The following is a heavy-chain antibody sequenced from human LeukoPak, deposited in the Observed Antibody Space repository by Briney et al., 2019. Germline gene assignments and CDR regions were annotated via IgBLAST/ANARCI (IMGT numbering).Heavy chain of an antibody. CDR3: ARELEVEEWFQSGPSGWFDP. Sequence: SETLSLTCTVSGGSISSYYWSWIRQPPGKGLEWIGYIYYLGSTNYNPSLKSRVTISLDTSKNQFSLKLSSVTAADTAVYYCARELEVEEWFQSGPSGWFDPWGQGTLVTVSS. CDR1: GGSISSYY. D-gene: IGHD3-3*01. J-gene: IGHJ5*02. V-gene: IGHV4-59*01. CDR2: IYYLGST.